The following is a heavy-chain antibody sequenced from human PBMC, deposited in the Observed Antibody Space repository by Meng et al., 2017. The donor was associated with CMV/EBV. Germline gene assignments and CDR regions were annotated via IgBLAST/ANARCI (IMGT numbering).Heavy chain of an antibody. CDR3: ARDFYSSGYSDYYYGMDV. V-gene: IGHV1-18*01. J-gene: IGHJ6*02. Sequence: ASVKVSCKASGYTLTSYGISWVRQAPGQGLEWMGWISAYNGNTNYAQKLQGRVTMTTDTSTSTAYMELRSLRSDDTAVYYCARDFYSSGYSDYYYGMDVWGQGTTVTVSS. CDR1: GYTLTSYG. CDR2: ISAYNGNT. D-gene: IGHD3-22*01.